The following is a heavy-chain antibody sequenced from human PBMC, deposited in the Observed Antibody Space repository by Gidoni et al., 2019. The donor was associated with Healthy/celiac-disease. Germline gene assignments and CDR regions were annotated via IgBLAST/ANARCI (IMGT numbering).Heavy chain of an antibody. CDR2: IIGRGGST. Sequence: EVQLLESGGGLGQPGGSLRLSCAASGFTFSSYAMSWVRQAPGKGLWWFSAIIGRGGSTYYADSVKGRFTISRDNSKNTLYLQMNSLRAEDTAVYYCAKVSDSSNWDYWGQGTLVTVSS. D-gene: IGHD3-22*01. J-gene: IGHJ4*02. V-gene: IGHV3-23*01. CDR1: GFTFSSYA. CDR3: AKVSDSSNWDY.